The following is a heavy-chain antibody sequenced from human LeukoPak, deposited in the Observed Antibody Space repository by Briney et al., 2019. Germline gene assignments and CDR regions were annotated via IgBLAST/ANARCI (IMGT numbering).Heavy chain of an antibody. Sequence: PGGSLRLSCVASEFTLRSYSMHWVRQAPGKGLEWVSYNSTSSTYIYYADSVMGRFTISRYNAMNSLYLHMSSLRAEDTAVYYCARDASGSSIGLIDFWGQGTLVTVSS. CDR2: NSTSSTYI. D-gene: IGHD1-26*01. J-gene: IGHJ4*02. CDR1: EFTLRSYS. V-gene: IGHV3-21*01. CDR3: ARDASGSSIGLIDF.